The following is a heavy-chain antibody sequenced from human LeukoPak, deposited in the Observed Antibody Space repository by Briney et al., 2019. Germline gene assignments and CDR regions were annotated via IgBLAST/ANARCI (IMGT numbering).Heavy chain of an antibody. CDR1: GYSFNTYW. D-gene: IGHD3-22*01. Sequence: GESLKISCKASGYSFNTYWIVWLRQMPGKGLEWMGVIYPGDSDTRYSPSFQGQVTISADKSISTAYLQWSSLKASDTAMYYCARQGYYHDSLGYYFDYWGQGALVTVSP. CDR2: IYPGDSDT. J-gene: IGHJ4*02. V-gene: IGHV5-51*01. CDR3: ARQGYYHDSLGYYFDY.